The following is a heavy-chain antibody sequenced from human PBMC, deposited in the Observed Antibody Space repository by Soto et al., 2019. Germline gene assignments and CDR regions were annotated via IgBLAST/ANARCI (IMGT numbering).Heavy chain of an antibody. CDR3: TRDQAYGSAV. V-gene: IGHV3-74*01. D-gene: IGHD2-21*01. CDR1: GFDFTNSW. Sequence: EVQLVESGGGLVQPGGSLRLSCAASGFDFTNSWMHWVRQAPGKGLVWVSHVNSDGSITTYVDSVKGRFTISRDNAKNTVYLQMNSLRVEDTALYYCTRDQAYGSAVWGQGTLVTVFS. J-gene: IGHJ4*02. CDR2: VNSDGSIT.